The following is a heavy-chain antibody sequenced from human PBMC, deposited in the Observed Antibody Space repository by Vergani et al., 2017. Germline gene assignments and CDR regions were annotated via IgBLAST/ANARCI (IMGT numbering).Heavy chain of an antibody. CDR1: GFTFSSYW. D-gene: IGHD3-22*01. CDR2: INSDGSST. V-gene: IGHV3-74*02. Sequence: EVQLLESGGGLVQPGGSLRLSCAASGFTFSSYWMHWVRQAPGKGLVWVSRINSDGSSTTYADSVKGRFTISRDNAKNTLYLQMNSLRAEDTAVYYCARPQWTSGYYCGGFDYWGQGILVTVSS. J-gene: IGHJ4*02. CDR3: ARPQWTSGYYCGGFDY.